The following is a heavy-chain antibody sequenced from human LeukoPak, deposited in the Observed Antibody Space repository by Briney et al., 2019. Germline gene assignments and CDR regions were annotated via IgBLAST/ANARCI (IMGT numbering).Heavy chain of an antibody. Sequence: VASVKVSCKASGYTFTSYGINWVRQATGQGLEWMGWMNPNSGNTGCAQKFQGRVTMTRNTSISTAYMELSSLRSEDTAVYYCARGIAAAGTTIWFDPWGQGTLVTVSS. CDR2: MNPNSGNT. CDR3: ARGIAAAGTTIWFDP. V-gene: IGHV1-8*01. D-gene: IGHD6-13*01. CDR1: GYTFTSYG. J-gene: IGHJ5*02.